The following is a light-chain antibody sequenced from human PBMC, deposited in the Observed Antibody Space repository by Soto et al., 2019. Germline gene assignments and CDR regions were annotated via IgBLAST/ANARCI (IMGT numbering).Light chain of an antibody. V-gene: IGLV2-11*01. CDR1: SSDIGGYNY. CDR2: DVS. J-gene: IGLJ1*01. CDR3: CSYAVTTHV. Sequence: QSVLTQPPSVSGSPGQSGPISCTGTSSDIGGYNYVSWYQQLPGKAPKLMIYDVSKRPSGVPDRFSGSNSGNTASLTISGLQAEDEADYYCCSYAVTTHVFGTGTKLTVL.